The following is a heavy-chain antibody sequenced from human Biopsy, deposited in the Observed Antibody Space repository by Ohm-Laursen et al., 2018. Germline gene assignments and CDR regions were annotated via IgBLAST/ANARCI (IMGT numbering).Heavy chain of an antibody. CDR1: GGSISGYY. J-gene: IGHJ3*01. CDR3: ARGYAGLYEAFDF. V-gene: IGHV4-59*07. CDR2: IYNDVST. Sequence: SDTLSLTCTVSGGSISGYYWTWIRQPPGKGLEWIGNIYNDVSTKYNPSLRSRVTISADKSTNQFSLKLRSVTAADTAVYYCARGYAGLYEAFDFWGQGTVVTVAS. D-gene: IGHD5-18*01.